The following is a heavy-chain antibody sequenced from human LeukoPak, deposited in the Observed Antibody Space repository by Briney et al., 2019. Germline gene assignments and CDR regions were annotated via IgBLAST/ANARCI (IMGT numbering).Heavy chain of an antibody. Sequence: ASVKVSCKTSGYTFSDYAVQWVCQAPGQRLEWMGWINAGNGKIRYSQKFQDRVTISRDTSATTAYLDLSSLKSEDTAVYYCARARWTSTVTTYYLDFWGQGTLVTVSS. CDR1: GYTFSDYA. J-gene: IGHJ4*02. V-gene: IGHV1-3*01. D-gene: IGHD4-17*01. CDR2: INAGNGKI. CDR3: ARARWTSTVTTYYLDF.